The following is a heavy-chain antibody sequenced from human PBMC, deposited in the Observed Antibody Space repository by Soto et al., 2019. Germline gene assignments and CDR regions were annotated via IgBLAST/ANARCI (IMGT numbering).Heavy chain of an antibody. Sequence: SETLSLTCTVSGGSISSGGYYWSWIRQHPGKGLEWIGYIYYSGSTYYNPSLKSRVTISVDTSKNQFSLKLSSVTAADTAVYYCARGLGAAYCSDGSGYSEGWFDPWGQGTLVTVSS. CDR1: GGSISSGGYY. D-gene: IGHD2-15*01. CDR2: IYYSGST. J-gene: IGHJ5*02. V-gene: IGHV4-31*03. CDR3: ARGLGAAYCSDGSGYSEGWFDP.